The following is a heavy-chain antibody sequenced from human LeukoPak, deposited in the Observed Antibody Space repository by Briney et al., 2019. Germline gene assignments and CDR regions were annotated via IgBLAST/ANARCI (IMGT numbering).Heavy chain of an antibody. D-gene: IGHD5-24*01. CDR3: ARVSFDATIRGVDY. Sequence: GGSLRLSCAAPGFTVSSNYMSWVRQAPGKGLEWVSVIYSGGSTYYADSVKGRFTNSRDNSKNTLYLQMNSLRAEDMAVYYCARVSFDATIRGVDYWGQGTLVTVSS. V-gene: IGHV3-66*01. J-gene: IGHJ4*02. CDR2: IYSGGST. CDR1: GFTVSSNY.